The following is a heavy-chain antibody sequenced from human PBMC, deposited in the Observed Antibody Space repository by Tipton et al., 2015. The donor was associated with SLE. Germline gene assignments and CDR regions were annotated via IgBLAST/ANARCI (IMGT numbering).Heavy chain of an antibody. CDR1: SGSFSGYY. Sequence: TLSLTCAVYSGSFSGYYWSWIRQPPGKGLEWIGEINHSGSTNYNPSLKSRVTISVDTSKNQFSLKLSSVTAADTAVYYCARGDYFDYWGQGTLVTVSS. V-gene: IGHV4-34*01. CDR2: INHSGST. J-gene: IGHJ4*02. CDR3: ARGDYFDY.